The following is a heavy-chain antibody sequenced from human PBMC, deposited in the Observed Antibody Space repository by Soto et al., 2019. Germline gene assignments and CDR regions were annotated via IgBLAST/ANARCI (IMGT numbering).Heavy chain of an antibody. Sequence: QVQLQESGPGLVKPSQTLSLTCAVSGGSIRSADYYWTWFRQPPGKGLEWVGYIYHTGSAYYNPSLKSRLTISIDTSRDQFSLKLSSVTSADTAVYYCARGGPVSVSPAWQLLGYFDYWGQGTLVTVSS. CDR3: ARGGPVSVSPAWQLLGYFDY. V-gene: IGHV4-30-4*01. CDR2: IYHTGSA. CDR1: GGSIRSADYY. J-gene: IGHJ4*02. D-gene: IGHD2-15*01.